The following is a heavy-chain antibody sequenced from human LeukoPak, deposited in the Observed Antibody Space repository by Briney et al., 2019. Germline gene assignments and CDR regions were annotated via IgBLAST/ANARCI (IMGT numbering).Heavy chain of an antibody. Sequence: PGGSLRLSCAASGFSFDDYGLAWVRQAPGTGLESFFGINWNGDSTDYAASVKGRFTMSRDNVKNYLYLQMSSVRAEDTALYYCARDLRVVITGSFDGWGQGTLVTVAS. V-gene: IGHV3-20*04. CDR3: ARDLRVVITGSFDG. CDR2: INWNGDST. CDR1: GFSFDDYG. J-gene: IGHJ4*02. D-gene: IGHD3-22*01.